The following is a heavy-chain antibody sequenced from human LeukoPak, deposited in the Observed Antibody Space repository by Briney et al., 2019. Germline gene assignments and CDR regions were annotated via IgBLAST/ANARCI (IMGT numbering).Heavy chain of an antibody. D-gene: IGHD2-2*02. Sequence: PGRSLRLSCAASGLTFSSYAMHWVRQAPGKGLEWVAVISYDGSNKYYADSVKGRFTISRDNSKNTLYLQMNSLRAEDTAVYYCARDKARTSVVVPAAIYPWGQGTLVTVSS. CDR1: GLTFSSYA. CDR2: ISYDGSNK. CDR3: ARDKARTSVVVPAAIYP. J-gene: IGHJ5*02. V-gene: IGHV3-30-3*01.